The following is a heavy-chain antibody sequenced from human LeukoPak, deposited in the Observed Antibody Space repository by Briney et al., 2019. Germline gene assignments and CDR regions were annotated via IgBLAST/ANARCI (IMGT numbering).Heavy chain of an antibody. CDR2: LSGDSDIT. CDR3: GKKFGLPTTSDRSLQY. Sequence: PGGSLRLSCTASGFSFSSYAMNWVRQAPGKGLEWLSILSGDSDITHYADSVKGRFTISRDNSKNTLYLQMNSLRAEDTAIYYCGKKFGLPTTSDRSLQYWGQGTLVTVSS. D-gene: IGHD1-1*01. CDR1: GFSFSSYA. J-gene: IGHJ4*02. V-gene: IGHV3-23*01.